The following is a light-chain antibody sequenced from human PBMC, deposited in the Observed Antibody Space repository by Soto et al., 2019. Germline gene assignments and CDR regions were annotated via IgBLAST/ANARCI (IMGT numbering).Light chain of an antibody. CDR1: QSFSSN. Sequence: EIVLTQSPATLSLSPGERATLSCRASQSFSSNLAWYQQKPGQAPRLLIYGTSSRATGIPDRFSGSGSGTDFTLTINRLEPEDFVIYYCQQYGSSPWTFGQGTKVDIK. CDR2: GTS. J-gene: IGKJ1*01. V-gene: IGKV3-20*01. CDR3: QQYGSSPWT.